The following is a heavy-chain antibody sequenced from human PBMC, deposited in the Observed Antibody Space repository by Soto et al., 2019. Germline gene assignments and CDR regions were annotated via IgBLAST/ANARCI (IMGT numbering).Heavy chain of an antibody. V-gene: IGHV1-46*01. Sequence: QVQLVQSGAEVKKPGASVKVSCKTSGYSFTAYSMHWVRQAPGQGLEWMGVVNPSGGSAHYAQSFEGRVTLTRDTSTSTFYMELSSLRSEDTAVYYCAREENCRGGTCYSEYFHHWGQGTLVTDSS. J-gene: IGHJ1*01. D-gene: IGHD2-15*01. CDR2: VNPSGGSA. CDR3: AREENCRGGTCYSEYFHH. CDR1: GYSFTAYS.